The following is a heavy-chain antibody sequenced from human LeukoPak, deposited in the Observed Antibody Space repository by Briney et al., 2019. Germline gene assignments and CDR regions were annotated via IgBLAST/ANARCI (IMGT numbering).Heavy chain of an antibody. D-gene: IGHD6-13*01. CDR1: RFTLPNYA. CDR2: ISGYGAST. V-gene: IGHV3-23*01. CDR3: AKDLRDDPYSSSWYGPDS. J-gene: IGHJ4*02. Sequence: GGSLRLSCAASRFTLPNYAMSWVRQAPGKGLQWVSYISGYGASTFYADSVKGRFTISRDNSKNTLYLQMNSLRAEDTALYYCAKDLRDDPYSSSWYGPDSWGRGTLVTVSS.